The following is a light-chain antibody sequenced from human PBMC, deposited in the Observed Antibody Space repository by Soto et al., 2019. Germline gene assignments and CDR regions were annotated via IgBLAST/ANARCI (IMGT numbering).Light chain of an antibody. CDR1: SSDVGSYNY. CDR3: SSYTASSTYV. CDR2: DVS. V-gene: IGLV2-14*01. J-gene: IGLJ1*01. Sequence: SVLPQPASVSGSPGQSITISCTGTSSDVGSYNYVSWYQQHPGKAPKVMIYDVSNRPSGVSYRFSGSKSGNTASLTISGLQAEDEADYYCSSYTASSTYVFGTGTKVTVL.